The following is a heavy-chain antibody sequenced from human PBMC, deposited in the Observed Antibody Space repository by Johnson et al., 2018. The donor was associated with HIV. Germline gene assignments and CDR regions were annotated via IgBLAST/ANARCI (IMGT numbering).Heavy chain of an antibody. D-gene: IGHD3-22*01. V-gene: IGHV3-30-3*01. CDR1: GFTFSSYA. Sequence: QVQLVESGGGLVKPGRSLRLSCAASGFTFSSYAMHWVRQAPDKGLEWVAVISYDGSYKYYADSVKGRFTISRDNSKNTLSLHMNSLRAEDTAVFYCARTPRPYYYDSSDGAFDIWGQGTMVTVSS. CDR3: ARTPRPYYYDSSDGAFDI. CDR2: ISYDGSYK. J-gene: IGHJ3*02.